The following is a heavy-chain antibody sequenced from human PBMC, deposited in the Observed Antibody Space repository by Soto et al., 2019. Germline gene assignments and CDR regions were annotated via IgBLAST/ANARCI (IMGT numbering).Heavy chain of an antibody. V-gene: IGHV3-21*01. CDR3: ARRLFYPFGETYSSSSFDL. CDR1: GSSLYSYS. CDR2: ISSGSRFI. J-gene: IGHJ5*02. Sequence: GVSLRLSCVASGSSLYSYSMNWLRPAPGKGLEWVSTISSGSRFIYYADSVTGRFSISRYNAKNSLFLQMNSIRVYDTALYHCARRLFYPFGETYSSSSFDLWDQGTPVTVST. D-gene: IGHD6-6*01.